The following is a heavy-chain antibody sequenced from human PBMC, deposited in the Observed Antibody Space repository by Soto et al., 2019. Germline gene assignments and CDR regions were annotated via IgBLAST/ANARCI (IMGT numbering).Heavy chain of an antibody. D-gene: IGHD6-6*01. Sequence: ASVKVSCKASGFSFTGYYIHWLRQAPGQGLEWMWWINAHSGGTEYAQKFQGRVTLTRDTSIATAYLTLTSLTSDDTALYYCAKDLTRQLAYWLDPWGQGTQVTVSS. CDR3: AKDLTRQLAYWLDP. V-gene: IGHV1-2*02. J-gene: IGHJ5*02. CDR1: GFSFTGYY. CDR2: INAHSGGT.